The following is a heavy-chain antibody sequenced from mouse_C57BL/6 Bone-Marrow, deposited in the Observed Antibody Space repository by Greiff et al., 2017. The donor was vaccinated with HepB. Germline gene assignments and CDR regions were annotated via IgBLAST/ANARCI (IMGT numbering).Heavy chain of an antibody. J-gene: IGHJ3*01. CDR1: GYTFTSYT. D-gene: IGHD2-10*01. V-gene: IGHV1-4*01. CDR3: ARAYYGNSAWFAY. Sequence: QVQLKQSGAEVARPGASVKMSFKASGYTFTSYTMHWAKQRPGQGLEWIGYINPSSGYTKYNQKFKDKATLTADKSSSTAYMQLSSLTSEDSAVYYGARAYYGNSAWFAYWRQGTLFTVAA. CDR2: INPSSGYT.